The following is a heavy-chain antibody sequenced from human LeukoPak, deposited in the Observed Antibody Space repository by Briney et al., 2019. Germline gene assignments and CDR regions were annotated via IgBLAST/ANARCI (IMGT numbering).Heavy chain of an antibody. V-gene: IGHV3-7*01. CDR1: GFTFTNYW. Sequence: GGSLRLSCAASGFTFTNYWMSWVRQAPGKGLEWVDNIKQDGSEKDYVDSVKGRFTISRDNDKNSQYLQMNSLRPEDTSVYYCVRGRGSYFLDYWGQGSLVSVCS. D-gene: IGHD1-26*01. CDR2: IKQDGSEK. J-gene: IGHJ4*02. CDR3: VRGRGSYFLDY.